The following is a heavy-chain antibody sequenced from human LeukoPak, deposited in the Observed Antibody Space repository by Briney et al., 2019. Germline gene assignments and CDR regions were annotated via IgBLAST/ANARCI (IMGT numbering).Heavy chain of an antibody. CDR2: IYYSGST. J-gene: IGHJ4*02. V-gene: IGHV4-59*12. D-gene: IGHD1-26*01. CDR3: ARDLWEDETADYFDY. Sequence: SETLSLTCAVSGGSISTYYWSWLRQPPGKGLEWIGYIYYSGSTKYNPFLKSRVTISVDTSKNQFSLKLSSVTAADTAVCYCARDLWEDETADYFDYWGQGTLVTVSS. CDR1: GGSISTYY.